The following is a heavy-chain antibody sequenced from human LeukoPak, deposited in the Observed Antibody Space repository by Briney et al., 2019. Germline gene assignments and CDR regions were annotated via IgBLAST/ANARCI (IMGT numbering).Heavy chain of an antibody. CDR2: IIPILGIA. V-gene: IGHV1-69*04. J-gene: IGHJ6*02. Sequence: EASVKASCKTSGGTFSSYAVSWVRQAPGQGLEWMGRIIPILGIANYAQKFQGRVTMTTDTSTSTAYMELRSLRSDDTAVYYCARSSGSGSRNYYYYPLDVWGQGTTVTVSS. D-gene: IGHD3-10*01. CDR1: GGTFSSYA. CDR3: ARSSGSGSRNYYYYPLDV.